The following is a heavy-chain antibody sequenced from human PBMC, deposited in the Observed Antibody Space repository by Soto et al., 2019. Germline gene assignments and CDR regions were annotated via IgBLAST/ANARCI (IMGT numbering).Heavy chain of an antibody. CDR1: GYTFTSYY. D-gene: IGHD3-3*01. Sequence: ASVKVSCKASGYTFTSYYMHWVRQAPGQGLEWMGIINPSGGSTSYAQKFQGRVTMTRDTSTSTVYMELSSLRSEDTAVYYCARDQPPLRCLEWSDYYGMDVWGQETTVNVSS. CDR2: INPSGGST. J-gene: IGHJ6*02. CDR3: ARDQPPLRCLEWSDYYGMDV. V-gene: IGHV1-46*01.